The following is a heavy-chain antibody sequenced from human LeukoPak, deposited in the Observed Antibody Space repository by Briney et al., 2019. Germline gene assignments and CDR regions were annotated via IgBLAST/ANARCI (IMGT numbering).Heavy chain of an antibody. J-gene: IGHJ3*02. CDR1: GFTFSSYS. CDR3: ARRGYYDSSGYTDAFDI. D-gene: IGHD3-22*01. V-gene: IGHV3-21*01. CDR2: ISSSSSYI. Sequence: PVGSLRLSCAASGFTFSSYSMNWVRQAPGKGLEWVSSISSSSSYIYYADSVKGRFTISRDNAKNSLYLQMNSLRAEDTAVYYCARRGYYDSSGYTDAFDIWGQGTMVTVSS.